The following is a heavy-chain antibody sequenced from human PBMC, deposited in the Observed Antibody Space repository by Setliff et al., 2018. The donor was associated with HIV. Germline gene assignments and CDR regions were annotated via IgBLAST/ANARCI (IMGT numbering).Heavy chain of an antibody. J-gene: IGHJ3*01. D-gene: IGHD3-22*01. CDR2: MYPGTSTT. CDR1: GYSFSTYW. V-gene: IGHV5-51*01. Sequence: PGESLKISCQGSGYSFSTYWIGWVRQMPGKGLAWMGIMYPGTSTTKFSPSFQGQVTISADKSISTTYWQWSSLQASDTAMYYCASLSGYSGDAFDVWGQGTMFTVSS. CDR3: ASLSGYSGDAFDV.